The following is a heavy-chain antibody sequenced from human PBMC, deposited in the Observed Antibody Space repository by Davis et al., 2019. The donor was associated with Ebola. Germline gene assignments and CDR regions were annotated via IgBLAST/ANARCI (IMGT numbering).Heavy chain of an antibody. Sequence: MPSETLSLTCTVSGGSISSYYWSWIWQPPGKGLEWIGYIYYSGSTNYNPSLKSRVTISVDTSKNQFSLKLSSVTAADTAVYYCARVPPVYYYGMDVWGQGTTVTVSS. J-gene: IGHJ6*02. CDR3: ARVPPVYYYGMDV. CDR1: GGSISSYY. CDR2: IYYSGST. V-gene: IGHV4-59*01.